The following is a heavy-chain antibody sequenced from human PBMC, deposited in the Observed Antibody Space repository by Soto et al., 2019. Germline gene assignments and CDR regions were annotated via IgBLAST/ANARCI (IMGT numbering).Heavy chain of an antibody. CDR1: KFTFSRYE. CDR2: ISSSGSTI. CDR3: VRFGGAAAGPGDY. V-gene: IGHV3-48*03. J-gene: IGHJ4*02. D-gene: IGHD6-13*01. Sequence: SLRLSCLASKFTFSRYEMNWFRQAPGKGLEWVSYISSSGSTIYYTDSVKGRFTISRDNAKKSLYLQMNSLRAEDTAVYYCVRFGGAAAGPGDYWGQGTLVTVSS.